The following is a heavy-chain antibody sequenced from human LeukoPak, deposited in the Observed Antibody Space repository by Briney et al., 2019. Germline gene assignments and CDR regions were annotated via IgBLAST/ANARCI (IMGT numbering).Heavy chain of an antibody. J-gene: IGHJ6*03. D-gene: IGHD2-2*01. V-gene: IGHV4-4*07. CDR2: INTSGST. CDR1: GGSISSYY. Sequence: SSETLSLTCTVSGGSISSYYWSWIRQPPGKGLEWIGGINTSGSTNYNPSLKSRVTMSVDTSKNQFSLKLSSVIAADTAVYYCARGTSFYYYYMDVWGKGTTVTVSS. CDR3: ARGTSFYYYYMDV.